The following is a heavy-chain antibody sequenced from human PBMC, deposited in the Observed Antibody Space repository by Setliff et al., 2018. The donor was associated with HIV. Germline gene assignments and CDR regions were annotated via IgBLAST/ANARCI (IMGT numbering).Heavy chain of an antibody. CDR1: GGSISSYY. D-gene: IGHD2-21*02. CDR2: IYTSGST. V-gene: IGHV4-4*08. J-gene: IGHJ4*02. Sequence: PSETLSLTCTVSGGSISSYYWNWIRQPPGKGLEWLGYIYTSGSTNYNPSLKNRVTISVDTSKNTFSLKLSSVAAADTAVYYCAICGGDCYSLDYWGQGTLVTVSS. CDR3: AICGGDCYSLDY.